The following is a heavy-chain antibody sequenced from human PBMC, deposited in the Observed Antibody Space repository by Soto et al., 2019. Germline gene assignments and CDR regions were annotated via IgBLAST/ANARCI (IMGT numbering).Heavy chain of an antibody. CDR1: GFTFDDYA. J-gene: IGHJ4*02. D-gene: IGHD3-16*02. Sequence: GGSLRLSCAASGFTFDDYAMHWVRQAPGKGLEWVSGISWNSGSIGYADSVKGRFTISRDNAKNSLYLQMNSLRAEDTALYYCAKAKTFGGVIVPTQAFDYWGQGTLVTVSS. CDR3: AKAKTFGGVIVPTQAFDY. CDR2: ISWNSGSI. V-gene: IGHV3-9*01.